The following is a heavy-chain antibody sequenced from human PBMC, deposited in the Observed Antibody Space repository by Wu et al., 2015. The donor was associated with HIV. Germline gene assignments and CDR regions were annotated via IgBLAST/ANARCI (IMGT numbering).Heavy chain of an antibody. CDR3: ARTHLEYFQY. CDR1: GYTFTSYD. Sequence: QVQLVQSGTEVKKPGASVKVSCKASGYTFTSYDINWVRQATGQGLEWMGWMNPNSGDTAYAQRFQGRVTMTRNTSISTAYMELSSLKSEDTALYFCARTHLEYFQYWARAPWSPSP. J-gene: IGHJ1*01. CDR2: MNPNSGDT. V-gene: IGHV1-8*01.